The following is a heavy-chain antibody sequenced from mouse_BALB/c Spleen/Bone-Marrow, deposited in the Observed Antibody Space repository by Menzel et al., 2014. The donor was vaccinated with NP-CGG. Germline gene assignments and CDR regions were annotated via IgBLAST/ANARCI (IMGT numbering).Heavy chain of an antibody. V-gene: IGHV1-7*01. CDR1: GYTFTSYW. CDR2: INPSTDYT. CDR3: ARRAYGGSYGFAY. J-gene: IGHJ3*01. D-gene: IGHD1-1*01. Sequence: QVQLQQPGAELAKPGASLKMSCKASGYTFTSYWMHWVKQRPGQGLEWIGYINPSTDYTEYNQKFKDKATLTADKSSSTAFMQPSSLTSEDSAVYYCARRAYGGSYGFAYWGQGTLVTVSA.